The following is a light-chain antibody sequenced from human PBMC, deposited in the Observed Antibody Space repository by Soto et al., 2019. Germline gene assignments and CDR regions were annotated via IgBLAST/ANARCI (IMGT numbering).Light chain of an antibody. J-gene: IGKJ1*01. CDR3: QQYNNWPRT. V-gene: IGKV3-15*01. Sequence: EIVMTQSPDTLSVSPGERATLACRASQSVSISVAWFQQKPGQAPRLLIHGASTRASGIPARFSGSGSGTEFTLTISSLQSEDFAVYYCQQYNNWPRTFGQGTKVEIK. CDR2: GAS. CDR1: QSVSIS.